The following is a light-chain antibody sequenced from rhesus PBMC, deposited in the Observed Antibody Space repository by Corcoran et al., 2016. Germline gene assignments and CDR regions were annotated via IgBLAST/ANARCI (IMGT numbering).Light chain of an antibody. CDR1: QSVSSF. Sequence: EIVMTQSPATLSLSPGERATLSCRASQSVSSFVAWYQQTPGQAPRLLIYGASSRATGIPDRFSGRGSGTDFTLFISSLEPEDVGVYYCQQYNNWNTFGQGTKVEIK. J-gene: IGKJ2*01. CDR3: QQYNNWNT. CDR2: GAS. V-gene: IGKV3S9*01.